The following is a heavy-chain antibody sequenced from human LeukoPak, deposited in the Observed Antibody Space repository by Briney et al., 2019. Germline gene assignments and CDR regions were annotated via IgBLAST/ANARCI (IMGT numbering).Heavy chain of an antibody. CDR2: IFSSSTYI. CDR3: ARGGSYLSAFDI. J-gene: IGHJ3*02. CDR1: GFAFNTYS. D-gene: IGHD1-26*01. V-gene: IGHV3-21*03. Sequence: GGSLRLSCAASGFAFNTYSMNWVRQAPGKGLEWVSFIFSSSTYIYYTDSVKGRFTISRDNARNSLYLQMDNLRAEDTGVYYCARGGSYLSAFDIRGQGTMVTVSS.